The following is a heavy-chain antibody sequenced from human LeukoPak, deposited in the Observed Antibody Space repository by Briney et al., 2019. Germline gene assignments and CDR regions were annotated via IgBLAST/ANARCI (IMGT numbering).Heavy chain of an antibody. V-gene: IGHV4-59*08. CDR3: ARHDSGTYYSRFEY. D-gene: IGHD1-26*01. CDR2: IYYSGST. CDR1: GGSISSYF. Sequence: SETLSLTCSVSGGSISSYFWSWIRQPPGKGLEWIGHIYYSGSTYYNPSLESRVTISVDTSKNQFSLKLNCVTAADTAVYYCARHDSGTYYSRFEYWGQGTLVTVSS. J-gene: IGHJ4*02.